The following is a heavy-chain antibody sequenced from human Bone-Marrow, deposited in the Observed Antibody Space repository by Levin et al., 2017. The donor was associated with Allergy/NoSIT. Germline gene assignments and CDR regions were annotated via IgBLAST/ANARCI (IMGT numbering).Heavy chain of an antibody. CDR3: ARDVVATVMPSAYYYGMDV. D-gene: IGHD5-12*01. Sequence: GESLKISCAASGFTFSSYSMNWVRQAPGKGLEWVSYISSSSSTIYYADSVKGRFTISRDNAKNSLYLQMNSLRDEDTAVYYCARDVVATVMPSAYYYGMDVWGQGTTVTVSS. V-gene: IGHV3-48*02. CDR2: ISSSSSTI. CDR1: GFTFSSYS. J-gene: IGHJ6*02.